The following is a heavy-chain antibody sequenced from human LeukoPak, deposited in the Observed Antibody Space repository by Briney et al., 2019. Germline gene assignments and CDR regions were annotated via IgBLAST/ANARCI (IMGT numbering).Heavy chain of an antibody. Sequence: GASVKVSCKASGYTFTSYGISWVRQAPGKGLEWMGWISAYNGNTNYAQKLQGRVTMTTDTSTSTAYMELRSLRSDDTAVYYCARDLLLWFGELYHWFDPWGQGTLVTVSS. CDR2: ISAYNGNT. V-gene: IGHV1-18*01. CDR3: ARDLLLWFGELYHWFDP. CDR1: GYTFTSYG. J-gene: IGHJ5*02. D-gene: IGHD3-10*01.